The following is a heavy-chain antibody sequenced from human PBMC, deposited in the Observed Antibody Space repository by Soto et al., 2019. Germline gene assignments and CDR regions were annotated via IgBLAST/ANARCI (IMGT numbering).Heavy chain of an antibody. CDR1: GFTFSSYW. J-gene: IGHJ3*02. D-gene: IGHD3-9*01. Sequence: EVQLVESGVGLVQPGGSLRLSCAASGFTFSSYWMHWVRQSPGKGLVWVSRIKTDGSDTHYADSVKGRFTISRDNAKNTLYLQMNSLRDEDTAVYYCARPRTSDWAYDIWGQGTMVIVSS. CDR2: IKTDGSDT. CDR3: ARPRTSDWAYDI. V-gene: IGHV3-74*01.